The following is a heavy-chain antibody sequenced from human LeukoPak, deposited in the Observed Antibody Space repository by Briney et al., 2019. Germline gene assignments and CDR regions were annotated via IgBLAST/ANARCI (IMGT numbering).Heavy chain of an antibody. Sequence: GGSLRLSCAASGFPFTSHWLSWFRQSPGRGLEWVAHINSDGSEKNYVDSVKGRFTISRDNAKNSLYLQMNSLRAEDTAVYYCARDRRDYVWGSTGFDPWGQGTLVTVSS. CDR2: INSDGSEK. CDR1: GFPFTSHW. V-gene: IGHV3-7*01. D-gene: IGHD3-16*01. CDR3: ARDRRDYVWGSTGFDP. J-gene: IGHJ5*02.